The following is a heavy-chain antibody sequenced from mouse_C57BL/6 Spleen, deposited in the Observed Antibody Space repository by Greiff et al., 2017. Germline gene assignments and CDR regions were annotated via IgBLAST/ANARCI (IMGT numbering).Heavy chain of an antibody. CDR2: IDPSDSYT. D-gene: IGHD1-1*01. Sequence: QVQLQQPGAELVRPGTSVKLSCKASGYTFTSYWMHWVKQRPGQGLEWIGVIDPSDSYTNYNQKFKGKATLTVDTSSSTAYMQLSSLTSEDSAVYYGASLTTVVATRAMDYWGQGTSVTVSS. CDR3: ASLTTVVATRAMDY. CDR1: GYTFTSYW. V-gene: IGHV1-59*01. J-gene: IGHJ4*01.